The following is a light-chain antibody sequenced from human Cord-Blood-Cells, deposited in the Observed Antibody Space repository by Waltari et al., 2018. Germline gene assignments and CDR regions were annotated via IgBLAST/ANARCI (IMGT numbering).Light chain of an antibody. V-gene: IGLV2-14*01. CDR2: AVS. Sequence: QSALTQPASVSGSPGQSITISCTGTSSDVGGYNSVSWYQQHPGKAPKLMIYAVSNRPSGVSNRFSGSKSGNTASLTISGLQAEDEADYYCSSYTSSSTYVFGTGTKVTVL. CDR1: SSDVGGYNS. J-gene: IGLJ1*01. CDR3: SSYTSSSTYV.